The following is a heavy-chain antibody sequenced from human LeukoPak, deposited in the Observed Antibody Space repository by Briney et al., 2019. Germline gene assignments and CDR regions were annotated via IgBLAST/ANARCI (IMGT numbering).Heavy chain of an antibody. CDR2: IYYSGST. CDR1: GGSISSYY. D-gene: IGHD6-19*01. J-gene: IGHJ4*02. V-gene: IGHV4-59*08. Sequence: SETLSLTCTVSGGSISSYYWSWIRQPPGKGLVGIGYIYYSGSTNYNPSLKSRVTISVDTSKNQFSLKLSSVTAADTAVYYCARRHSSGWSHFDYWGQGTLVTVSS. CDR3: ARRHSSGWSHFDY.